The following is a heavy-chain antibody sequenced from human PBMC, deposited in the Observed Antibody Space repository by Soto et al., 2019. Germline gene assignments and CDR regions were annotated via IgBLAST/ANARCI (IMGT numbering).Heavy chain of an antibody. CDR1: GFTFSSYS. D-gene: IGHD5-12*01. J-gene: IGHJ4*02. CDR3: ARESGYELEFDY. CDR2: ISSSSTI. V-gene: IGHV3-48*02. Sequence: GGSLRLSCAASGFTFSSYSMNWVRQAPGKGLEWVSYISSSSTIYCADSVKGRFTISRDNAKNSLYLQMNSLRDEDTAVYYCARESGYELEFDYWGQGTLVTVSS.